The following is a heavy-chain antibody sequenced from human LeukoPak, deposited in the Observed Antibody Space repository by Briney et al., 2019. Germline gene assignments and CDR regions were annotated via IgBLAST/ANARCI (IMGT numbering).Heavy chain of an antibody. CDR3: ARDGNWNYDY. D-gene: IGHD1-1*01. CDR1: GGSLSSGSYY. CDR2: IYTSGST. Sequence: PSQTLSLTCTVSGGSLSSGSYYWSWIRRPAGKGLEWIGRIYTSGSTNYNPSLKSRVTISVDTSKNQFSLKLSSVTAADTAVYYCARDGNWNYDYWGQGTLDTVSS. J-gene: IGHJ4*02. V-gene: IGHV4-61*02.